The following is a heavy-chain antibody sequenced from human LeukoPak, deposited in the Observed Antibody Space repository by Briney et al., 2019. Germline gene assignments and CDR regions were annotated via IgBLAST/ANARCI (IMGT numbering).Heavy chain of an antibody. CDR3: ARVELLFGVATPDY. V-gene: IGHV3-64D*06. Sequence: PGGSLRLSCSASGFTFSSYAMHWVRQAPGKGLEYVSAISSNGGSTYYADSVKGRFTISRDNSKNTLYLQMSSLRAEDTAVYYCARVELLFGVATPDYWGQGTLVTVSS. CDR1: GFTFSSYA. CDR2: ISSNGGST. J-gene: IGHJ4*02. D-gene: IGHD3-3*01.